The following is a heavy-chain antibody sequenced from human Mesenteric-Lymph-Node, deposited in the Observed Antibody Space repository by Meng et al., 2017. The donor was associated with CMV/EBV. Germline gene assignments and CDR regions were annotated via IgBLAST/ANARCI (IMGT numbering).Heavy chain of an antibody. Sequence: SETLSLTCTVSGGSISSGGHSWGWIRQPPGKVLEWIGTISYTGSTYYNPSLKSRVTISVDSSNNQFSLRLSSVIAADTAVYYCARDHGEIAHEAFDIWGQGTMVTVSS. V-gene: IGHV4-39*07. CDR3: ARDHGEIAHEAFDI. CDR1: GGSISSGGHS. D-gene: IGHD4-17*01. CDR2: ISYTGST. J-gene: IGHJ3*02.